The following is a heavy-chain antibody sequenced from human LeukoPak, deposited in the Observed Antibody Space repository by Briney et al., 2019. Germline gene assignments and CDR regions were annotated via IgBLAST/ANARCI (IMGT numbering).Heavy chain of an antibody. Sequence: GGSLTLSCATSGFTFSGAAMHWVRQTSEKGLEWVGHIRNRVYNHATAYAASVIGRFTISRDDSKNTAYLQVNNLKTEDTAVYYCVRLVEWGTTFDNWGQGTTVTVSS. CDR2: IRNRVYNHAT. D-gene: IGHD3-3*01. CDR1: GFTFSGAA. V-gene: IGHV3-73*01. CDR3: VRLVEWGTTFDN. J-gene: IGHJ3*02.